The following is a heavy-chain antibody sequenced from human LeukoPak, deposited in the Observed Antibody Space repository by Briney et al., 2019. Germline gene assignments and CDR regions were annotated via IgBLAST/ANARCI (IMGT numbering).Heavy chain of an antibody. CDR2: ISGLSGRT. V-gene: IGHV3-23*01. J-gene: IGHJ4*02. CDR1: GFSFSSYG. CDR3: AKLAKYFYGWETYYFFEH. D-gene: IGHD3-10*01. Sequence: GGSLRLSCATSGFSFSSYGMSWVRQAPGKGLEWVSSISGLSGRTYYADSVKGRFTISRDNAKNSLYLQMNSLRVEDTAVYYCAKLAKYFYGWETYYFFEHWGQGTPVTASS.